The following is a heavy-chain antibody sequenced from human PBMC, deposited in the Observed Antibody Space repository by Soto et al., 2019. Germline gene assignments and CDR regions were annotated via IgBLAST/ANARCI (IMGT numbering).Heavy chain of an antibody. V-gene: IGHV5-10-1*01. CDR1: GYSFTSYW. CDR3: ARSFQPGIAAAGTHFDY. Sequence: GESLKISCKGSGYSFTSYWISWVRQMPGKGLEWMGRIDPSDSYTNYSPSFQGHVTISADKSISTAYLQWSSLKASDTAMYYCARSFQPGIAAAGTHFDYWGQGTLVTVS. CDR2: IDPSDSYT. J-gene: IGHJ4*02. D-gene: IGHD6-13*01.